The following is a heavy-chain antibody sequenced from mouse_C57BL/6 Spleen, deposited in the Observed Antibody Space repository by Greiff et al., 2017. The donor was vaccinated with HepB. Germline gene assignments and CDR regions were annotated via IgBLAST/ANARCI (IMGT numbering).Heavy chain of an antibody. Sequence: EVNLVESGGGLVKPGGSLKLSCAASGFTFSDYGMHWVRQAPEKGLEWVAYISSGSSTIYYADTVKGRFTISRDNAKNTLFLQMTSLRSEDTAMYYCARPSTTVVAFDYWGQGTTLTVSS. CDR1: GFTFSDYG. CDR2: ISSGSSTI. D-gene: IGHD1-1*01. V-gene: IGHV5-17*01. J-gene: IGHJ2*01. CDR3: ARPSTTVVAFDY.